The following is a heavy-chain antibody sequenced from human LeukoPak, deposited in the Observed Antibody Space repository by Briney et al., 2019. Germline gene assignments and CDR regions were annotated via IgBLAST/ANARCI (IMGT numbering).Heavy chain of an antibody. V-gene: IGHV3-23*01. CDR2: ISGSGGST. Sequence: GGSLRLSCAASGFTFSSYAMSWVRQAPGKGLEWVSAISGSGGSTYYADSVKGRFTISRDNSKNTLYLQMNSLRAEDTAVYYCAKGKGQQLATGYFDYWGQGTLVTVSS. CDR1: GFTFSSYA. CDR3: AKGKGQQLATGYFDY. J-gene: IGHJ4*02. D-gene: IGHD6-13*01.